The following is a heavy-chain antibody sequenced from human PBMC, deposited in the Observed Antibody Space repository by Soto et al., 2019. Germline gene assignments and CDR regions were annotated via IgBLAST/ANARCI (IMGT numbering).Heavy chain of an antibody. V-gene: IGHV3-33*01. CDR2: IWYDGSNK. CDR3: ARDPRGENWNGYYYYYYMDV. J-gene: IGHJ6*03. D-gene: IGHD1-1*01. CDR1: GFTFSSYG. Sequence: QVQLVESGGGVVQPGRSLRLSCAASGFTFSSYGMHWVRQAPGKGLEWVAVIWYDGSNKYYADSVKGRFTISRDNSKNTLYLQMNSLRAEDTAVYYFARDPRGENWNGYYYYYYMDVWGKGTTVTVSS.